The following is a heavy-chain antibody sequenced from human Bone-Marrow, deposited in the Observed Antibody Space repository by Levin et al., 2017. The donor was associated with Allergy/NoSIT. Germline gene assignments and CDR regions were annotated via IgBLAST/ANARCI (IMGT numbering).Heavy chain of an antibody. J-gene: IGHJ6*03. V-gene: IGHV4-31*03. CDR3: ATSPVRGIASRHYYYSYYLDV. D-gene: IGHD6-13*01. CDR2: ISYSGST. CDR1: GASISSAGYS. Sequence: TSETLSLTCTVSGASISSAGYSWTWIRQHPGKGLEWIGYISYSGSTHYNPSLKSRVTISLDTSKNQFSLKLTSVTAADTAVFYCATSPVRGIASRHYYYSYYLDVWGKGTTVTVSS.